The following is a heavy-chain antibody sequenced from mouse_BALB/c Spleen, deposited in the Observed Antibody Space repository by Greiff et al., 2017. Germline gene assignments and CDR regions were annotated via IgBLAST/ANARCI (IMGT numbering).Heavy chain of an antibody. Sequence: VKVEESGPGLVAPSQSLSITCTVSGFSLTSYGVHWVRQPPGKGLEWLGVIWAGGSTNYNSALMSRLSISKDNSKSQVFLKMNSLQTDDTAMYYCARLWDDYAMDYWGQGTSVTVSS. D-gene: IGHD4-1*01. J-gene: IGHJ4*01. CDR2: IWAGGST. CDR1: GFSLTSYG. CDR3: ARLWDDYAMDY. V-gene: IGHV2-9*02.